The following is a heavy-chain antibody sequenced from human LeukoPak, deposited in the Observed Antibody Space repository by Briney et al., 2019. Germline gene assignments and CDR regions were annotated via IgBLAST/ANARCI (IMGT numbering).Heavy chain of an antibody. J-gene: IGHJ4*02. CDR3: AVDGDAYSSGWFYPDY. CDR1: GYSSTSYW. D-gene: IGHD6-19*01. V-gene: IGHV5-10-1*01. Sequence: GESLKISCKGSGYSSTSYWISWVRQMPGKGLEWMGRIDPSDSYTNYSPSFQGHVTISADKSISTAYLQWSSLKASDTAMYYCAVDGDAYSSGWFYPDYWGQGTLVTVSS. CDR2: IDPSDSYT.